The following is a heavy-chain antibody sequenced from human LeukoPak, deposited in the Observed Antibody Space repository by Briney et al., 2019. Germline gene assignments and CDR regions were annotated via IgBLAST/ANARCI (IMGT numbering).Heavy chain of an antibody. V-gene: IGHV1-2*02. CDR2: INPNSGGT. CDR3: ARSKHYYGSGTYWFDP. D-gene: IGHD3-10*01. J-gene: IGHJ5*02. CDR1: GYTFTGYY. Sequence: GASVKVSCKASGYTFTGYYMHWVRQAPGQGLEWMGWINPNSGGTNYAQKFQGRVTMTRDTSISTAYMELSRLRSDDTAVYYCARSKHYYGSGTYWFDPWGQGTLVTVSS.